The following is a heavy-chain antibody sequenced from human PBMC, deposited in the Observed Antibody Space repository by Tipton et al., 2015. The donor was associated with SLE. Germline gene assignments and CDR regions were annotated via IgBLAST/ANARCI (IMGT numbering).Heavy chain of an antibody. V-gene: IGHV4-59*12. D-gene: IGHD6-6*01. CDR3: ARDPSSSAYNWFDP. J-gene: IGHJ5*02. CDR2: IYYSGST. CDR1: GGSISSYY. Sequence: TLSLTCTVSGGSISSYYWSWFRQPAGKGLEWIGYIYYSGSTNYNPSLKSRVTISVDTSKNQFSLKLSSVTAADTAVYYCARDPSSSAYNWFDPWGQGTLVTVSS.